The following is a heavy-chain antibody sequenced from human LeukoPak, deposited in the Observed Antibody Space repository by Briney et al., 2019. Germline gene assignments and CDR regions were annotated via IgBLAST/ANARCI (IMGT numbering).Heavy chain of an antibody. Sequence: SETLSLTCAVYGGSFSGYYWSWIRQPPGKGLEWIGEINHSGSTNYNPSLKSRVTISVDTSKNQFSLKLSSVTAADTAVYYCARVISGPIIVGATKSAFDIWGQGTMVTVSS. CDR1: GGSFSGYY. J-gene: IGHJ3*02. CDR3: ARVISGPIIVGATKSAFDI. CDR2: INHSGST. V-gene: IGHV4-34*01. D-gene: IGHD1-26*01.